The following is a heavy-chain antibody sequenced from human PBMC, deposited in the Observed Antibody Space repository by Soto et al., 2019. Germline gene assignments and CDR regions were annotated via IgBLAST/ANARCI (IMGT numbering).Heavy chain of an antibody. V-gene: IGHV3-48*01. Sequence: GGSLRLACAASGFTFSSYSMYWVRQAPGKGLEWVSYISTSSGTIYYADSVEGRFTISRDNANNSLYLQMNSLRAEDTAVYYCASVLAKYHIDPRNLPDVCGQGSSVTVSS. J-gene: IGHJ6*02. D-gene: IGHD2-2*01. CDR2: ISTSSGTI. CDR3: ASVLAKYHIDPRNLPDV. CDR1: GFTFSSYS.